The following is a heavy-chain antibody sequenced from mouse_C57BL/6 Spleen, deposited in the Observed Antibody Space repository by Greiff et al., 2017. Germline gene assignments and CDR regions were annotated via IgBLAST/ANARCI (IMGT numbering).Heavy chain of an antibody. CDR2: IWWDDDK. D-gene: IGHD1-1*01. CDR1: GFSLSTFGMG. CDR3: ARMDYYGSSPWFAY. J-gene: IGHJ3*01. V-gene: IGHV8-8*01. Sequence: QVQLKESGPGILQPSQTLSLTCSFSGFSLSTFGMGVGWIRQPSGKGLEWLAHIWWDDDKYYNPALKSRLTISKDTSKNPVFLKIANEDTADTATYYCARMDYYGSSPWFAYWGQGTLVTVSA.